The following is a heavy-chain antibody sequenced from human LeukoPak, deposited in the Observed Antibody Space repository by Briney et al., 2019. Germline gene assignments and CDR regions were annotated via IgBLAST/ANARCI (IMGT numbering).Heavy chain of an antibody. V-gene: IGHV1-18*01. D-gene: IGHD5-18*01. Sequence: ASVKVPFKASGYTFTSYGISWVRQAPGQGLEWMGWISAYNGNTNYAQKLQGRVTMTTDTSTSTAYMELRSLRSDDTAVYYCARDRGYSYGGYFDYWGQGTLVTVSS. J-gene: IGHJ4*02. CDR1: GYTFTSYG. CDR3: ARDRGYSYGGYFDY. CDR2: ISAYNGNT.